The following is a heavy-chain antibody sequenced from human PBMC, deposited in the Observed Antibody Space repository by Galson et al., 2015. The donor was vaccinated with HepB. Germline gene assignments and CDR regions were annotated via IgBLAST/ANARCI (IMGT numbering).Heavy chain of an antibody. CDR3: TASLRYFDWLLHPIDY. D-gene: IGHD3-9*01. CDR1: GFTFGDYA. V-gene: IGHV3-49*04. J-gene: IGHJ4*02. Sequence: LRLYCAASGFTFGDYAMRWVRQAPGKGLEGVGFIRSKAYGGTTEYAASVKGRFTISRDDSKSIAYLQMNSLKTEDTAVYYCTASLRYFDWLLHPIDYWGQGTLVTVSS. CDR2: IRSKAYGGTT.